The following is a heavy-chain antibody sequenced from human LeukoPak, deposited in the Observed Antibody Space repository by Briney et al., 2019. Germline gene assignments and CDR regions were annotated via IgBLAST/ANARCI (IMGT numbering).Heavy chain of an antibody. D-gene: IGHD5-12*01. CDR3: GGKRGYSGYDFY. CDR2: ISSSGSTI. J-gene: IGHJ4*02. Sequence: GGSLTLSCAASGFTFSDYYMRWIRQAPGKGLEWVSYISSSGSTIYYGDSVKGRFTISRDNAKNSLYLQLNSLRAEDTAVYYWGGKRGYSGYDFYWGQGTLVTVSS. V-gene: IGHV3-11*01. CDR1: GFTFSDYY.